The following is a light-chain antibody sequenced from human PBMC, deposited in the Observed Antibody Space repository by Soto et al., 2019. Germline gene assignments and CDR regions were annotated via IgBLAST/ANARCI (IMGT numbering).Light chain of an antibody. CDR3: QQSYSTPIN. J-gene: IGKJ5*01. CDR2: AAS. V-gene: IGKV1-39*01. CDR1: QSISSY. Sequence: DIQMTQSPSSLSASVGYIVTITCLASQSISSYLNWYQQKPGKAPKLLIYAASSLQSGVPSRFSGSGSGTDFTLTISSLQPEDFATYYCQQSYSTPINFGQGKRLEIK.